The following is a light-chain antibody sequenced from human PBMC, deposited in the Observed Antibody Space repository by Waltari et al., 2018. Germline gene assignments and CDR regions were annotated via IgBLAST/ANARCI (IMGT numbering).Light chain of an antibody. CDR1: QSISSW. J-gene: IGKJ4*01. V-gene: IGKV1-5*01. CDR3: QQYNSYPLT. CDR2: DAS. Sequence: DIQMTQSPSTLSASVGDRVTITCRASQSISSWLAGYQQKPGKSPTLLIDDASSLESGVPSRFSGSGSGTEFTLTISSLQPDDFATYYCQQYNSYPLTFGGGTKVEIK.